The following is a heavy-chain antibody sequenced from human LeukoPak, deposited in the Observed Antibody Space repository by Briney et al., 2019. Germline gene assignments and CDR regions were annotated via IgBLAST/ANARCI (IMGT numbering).Heavy chain of an antibody. D-gene: IGHD3-10*01. CDR1: GYTFTDYY. Sequence: EASVKVSCKASGYTFTDYYIHWVRQAPGQGLEWMGWIDPNSGGTNYAQKLQGRVTMTTDTSTSTAYMELRSLRSDDTAVYYCARSGDRVLVRGVIMDWGQGTLVTVSS. CDR2: IDPNSGGT. J-gene: IGHJ4*02. CDR3: ARSGDRVLVRGVIMD. V-gene: IGHV1-2*02.